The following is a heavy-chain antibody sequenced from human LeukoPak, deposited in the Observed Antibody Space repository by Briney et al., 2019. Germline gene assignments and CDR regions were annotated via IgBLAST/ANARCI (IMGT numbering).Heavy chain of an antibody. CDR2: ISAYNGNK. J-gene: IGHJ4*02. Sequence: ASVKVSCKASGYTFTSYGISWVRQAPGQGLEWMGWISAYNGNKNYAQKLQGRVTITTATSTSTAYMELRSLRSDDTAVYYCARAVAVAGHVDYWGQGTLVTVSS. CDR1: GYTFTSYG. V-gene: IGHV1-18*01. CDR3: ARAVAVAGHVDY. D-gene: IGHD6-19*01.